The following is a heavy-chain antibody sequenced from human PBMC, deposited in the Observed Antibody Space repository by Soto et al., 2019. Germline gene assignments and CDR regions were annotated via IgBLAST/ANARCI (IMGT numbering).Heavy chain of an antibody. CDR3: GRNAIFVRGVPDEY. CDR1: GFTFTGYW. J-gene: IGHJ4*02. D-gene: IGHD3-10*02. CDR2: IKSDGSDT. Sequence: GGSLRLSCAASGFTFTGYWIHWVRQAPGKGLDWVSRIKSDGSDTTYADSEKGRFSISRHNAQNTVYLEMDSLRVEGTAVYYCGRNAIFVRGVPDEYWGQGTTVTVSS. V-gene: IGHV3-74*03.